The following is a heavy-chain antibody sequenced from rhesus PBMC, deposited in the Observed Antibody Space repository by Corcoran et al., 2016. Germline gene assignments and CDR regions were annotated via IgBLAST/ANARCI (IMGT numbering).Heavy chain of an antibody. CDR1: GGSISGFW. CDR2: IDSSGNT. V-gene: IGHV4-160*01. J-gene: IGHJ4*01. CDR3: ARDFQLAY. Sequence: QVQLQESGPGLVKPSETLSLPCAVSGGSISGFWWSCLRPPPGKGLEWIGRIDSSGNTDYIPSLKSRVTISSDTSKNQFSLKLSSVTAADTAVYYCARDFQLAYWGQGVLVTVSS.